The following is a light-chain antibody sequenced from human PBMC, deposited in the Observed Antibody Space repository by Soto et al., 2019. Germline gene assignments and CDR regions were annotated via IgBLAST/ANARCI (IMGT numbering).Light chain of an antibody. CDR3: SSFAGGPYV. J-gene: IGLJ1*01. CDR1: SSDIGGYNY. Sequence: ALTQPRSVSGSPGQSVAISCTGTSSDIGGYNYVSWYQQHPGRAPKLVIYHVSKRPSGVPDRFSGSKSGNTASLTISGLQAEDEADYYCSSFAGGPYVFGTGTKVTVL. V-gene: IGLV2-11*01. CDR2: HVS.